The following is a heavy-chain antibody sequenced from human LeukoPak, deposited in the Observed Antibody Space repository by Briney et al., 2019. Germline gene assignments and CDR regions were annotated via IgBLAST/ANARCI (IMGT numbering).Heavy chain of an antibody. V-gene: IGHV1-46*01. J-gene: IGHJ5*02. D-gene: IGHD4-11*01. Sequence: ASVKVSCKAYGYTFTSYYIHWVRQAPGQGLEWMGIISPSGGSTSYAQKFQGRVTMTRDTSTSTVYMELSSLRSEDTAVYYCARSYSNYDWFDPWGQGTLVTVSS. CDR1: GYTFTSYY. CDR2: ISPSGGST. CDR3: ARSYSNYDWFDP.